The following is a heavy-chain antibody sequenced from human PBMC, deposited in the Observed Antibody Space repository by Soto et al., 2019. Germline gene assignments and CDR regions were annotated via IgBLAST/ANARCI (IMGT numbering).Heavy chain of an antibody. CDR2: IYYSGST. J-gene: IGHJ5*02. CDR3: ARESVDQNWFDP. Sequence: SETLSLTCTVSGGSISSGGYYWSWIRQHPGKGLEWIGYIYYSGSTYYNPSLKSRVTISVDTSKNRFSLKLSSVTAADTAVYYCARESVDQNWFDPWGQGTLVTVSS. V-gene: IGHV4-31*03. CDR1: GGSISSGGYY.